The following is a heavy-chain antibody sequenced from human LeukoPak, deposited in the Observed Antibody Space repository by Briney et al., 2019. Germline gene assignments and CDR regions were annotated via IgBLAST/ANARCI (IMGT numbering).Heavy chain of an antibody. D-gene: IGHD2-2*01. Sequence: ASVKVSCKASGYTFTSYYMHWVRQAPGQGLEWMGRIIPILGIANYAQKFQGRVTITADKSTSTAYMELSSLRSEDTAVYYCARDGYCSSTSCYQDYYYYGMDVWGQGTTVTVSS. V-gene: IGHV1-69*04. J-gene: IGHJ6*02. CDR2: IIPILGIA. CDR3: ARDGYCSSTSCYQDYYYYGMDV. CDR1: GYTFTSYY.